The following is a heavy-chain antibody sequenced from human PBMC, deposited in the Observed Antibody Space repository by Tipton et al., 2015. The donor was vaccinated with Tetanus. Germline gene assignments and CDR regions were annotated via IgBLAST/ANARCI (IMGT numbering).Heavy chain of an antibody. D-gene: IGHD5-24*01. CDR2: VYYNGNT. Sequence: TLSLTCTVSGGSISGSYWNWIRQPPGKGLEWIGYVYYNGNTHYNPALKSRVTISVDTSKNQFSLRLRSVAAADTAVYYCARGGRDAYNNPLGAFDVWGRGTTVTVSS. CDR1: GGSISGSY. J-gene: IGHJ3*01. V-gene: IGHV4-59*07. CDR3: ARGGRDAYNNPLGAFDV.